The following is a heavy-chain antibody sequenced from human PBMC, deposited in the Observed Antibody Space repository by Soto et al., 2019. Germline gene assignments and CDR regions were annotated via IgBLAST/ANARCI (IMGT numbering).Heavy chain of an antibody. D-gene: IGHD6-13*01. CDR2: VWYDGSNK. Sequence: QVQLVESGGGVVQPGRSLRLSCAASGFKFTIYGMHWVRQAPGKGLEWVAVVWYDGSNKYYADSVKGRFTISRDNSKNTLYLQVNSLRAEDTAVYYCAKDRSSSLVGMDVWGQGTTVTVSS. CDR1: GFKFTIYG. J-gene: IGHJ6*02. V-gene: IGHV3-33*06. CDR3: AKDRSSSLVGMDV.